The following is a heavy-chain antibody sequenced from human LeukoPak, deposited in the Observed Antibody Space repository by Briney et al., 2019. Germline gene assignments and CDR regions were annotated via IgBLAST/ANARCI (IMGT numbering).Heavy chain of an antibody. D-gene: IGHD2/OR15-2a*01. V-gene: IGHV4-34*01. Sequence: PSETLSLTCAVYGGSFSGYYWSWIRQPPGKGLEWIGEINHSGSTNYNPSLKSRVTISVDTSKNQFSLKLNSVTAADTAVYYCARVNREFYFDYWGQGTLVTVSS. J-gene: IGHJ4*02. CDR3: ARVNREFYFDY. CDR2: INHSGST. CDR1: GGSFSGYY.